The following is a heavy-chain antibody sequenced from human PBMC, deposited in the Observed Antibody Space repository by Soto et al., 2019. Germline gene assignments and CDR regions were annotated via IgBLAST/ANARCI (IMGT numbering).Heavy chain of an antibody. CDR3: ARGDDFWSGQGDRYYYYGMDV. Sequence: EASVKVSCKASGGSFSSYAISWVRQAPGQGLEWMGGIIPIFGTANYAQKFQGRVTITADESTSTAYMELSSLRSEDTAVYYCARGDDFWSGQGDRYYYYGMDVWGRGTTVTVSS. CDR2: IIPIFGTA. J-gene: IGHJ6*02. V-gene: IGHV1-69*13. D-gene: IGHD3-3*01. CDR1: GGSFSSYA.